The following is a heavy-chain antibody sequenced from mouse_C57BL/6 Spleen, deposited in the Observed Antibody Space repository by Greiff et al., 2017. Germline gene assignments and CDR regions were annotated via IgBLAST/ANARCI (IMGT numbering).Heavy chain of an antibody. Sequence: VQLKESGGGLVQPGESLKLSCESNEYEFPSHDMSWVRKTPGKRLELVAAINSDGGSTYYPDTMERRFIISRDNTKKTLYLQMSSLRSEDTALYYGARQSGNSYAMDYWGQGTSVTVSS. CDR1: EYEFPSHD. CDR2: INSDGGST. CDR3: ARQSGNSYAMDY. V-gene: IGHV5-2*01. D-gene: IGHD2-1*01. J-gene: IGHJ4*01.